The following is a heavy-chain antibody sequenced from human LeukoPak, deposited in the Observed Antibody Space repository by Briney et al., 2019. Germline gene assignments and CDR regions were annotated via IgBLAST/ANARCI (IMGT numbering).Heavy chain of an antibody. J-gene: IGHJ4*02. D-gene: IGHD3-3*01. V-gene: IGHV1-24*01. Sequence: ASVKVSCKFSGYTLTELSMHWVRHAPGKGLEWMGGFDPEDGETIYAQKFQGRVTMTEDTSTDTAYMELSSLRSEDTAVYYCATGDLLEWLLPFDYWGQGTLVTVSS. CDR2: FDPEDGET. CDR3: ATGDLLEWLLPFDY. CDR1: GYTLTELS.